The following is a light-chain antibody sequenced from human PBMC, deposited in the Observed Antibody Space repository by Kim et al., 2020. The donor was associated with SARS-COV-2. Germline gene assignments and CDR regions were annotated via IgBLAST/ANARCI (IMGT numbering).Light chain of an antibody. CDR1: QSVSSN. J-gene: IGKJ1*01. V-gene: IGKV3-15*01. CDR3: QQYNNWPAGT. Sequence: EIVMTQSPATLSVSPGERATLSCRASQSVSSNLAWYQQKPGPAPRLLIYGASTRATGIPARFSGSGSGTEFTLTISSLQSEDFAVYYCQQYNNWPAGTFGQGTKVDIK. CDR2: GAS.